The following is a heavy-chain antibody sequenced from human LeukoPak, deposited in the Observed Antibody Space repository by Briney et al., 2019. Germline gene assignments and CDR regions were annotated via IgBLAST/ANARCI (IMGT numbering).Heavy chain of an antibody. CDR3: ARVGDILTGYYFLDY. D-gene: IGHD3-9*01. V-gene: IGHV1-18*01. CDR2: ISAYNGNT. J-gene: IGHJ4*02. CDR1: GYTFTSYD. Sequence: PGASVKVSCKASGYTFTSYDINWVRQATGQGLEWMGWISAYNGNTNYAQKLQGRVTMTTDTSTSTAYMELRSLRSDDTAVYYCARVGDILTGYYFLDYWGQGTLVTVSS.